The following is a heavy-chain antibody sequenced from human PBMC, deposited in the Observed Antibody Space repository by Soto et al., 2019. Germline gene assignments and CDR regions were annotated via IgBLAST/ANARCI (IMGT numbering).Heavy chain of an antibody. CDR1: GFTFSSYW. V-gene: IGHV3-74*01. D-gene: IGHD2-2*01. J-gene: IGHJ6*03. Sequence: PGGSLRLSCAASGFTFSSYWMHWVRQAPGKGLVWVSRINSDGSSTSYADSVKGRFAISRDNAKNTLYLQMNSLRAEDTAVYYCARDNFTPSSTGPYYYYHMDVWGQGATVTVSS. CDR2: INSDGSST. CDR3: ARDNFTPSSTGPYYYYHMDV.